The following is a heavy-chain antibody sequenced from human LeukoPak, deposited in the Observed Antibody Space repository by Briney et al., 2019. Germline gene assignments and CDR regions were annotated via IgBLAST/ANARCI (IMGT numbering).Heavy chain of an antibody. V-gene: IGHV3-66*04. CDR1: GFTVSSNY. CDR3: ARHGSPSGRLGP. Sequence: PGGSLRLSCAASGFTVSSNYMSWVRQAPGKGLEWVSDIYSGGSTYYADSVKGRFAISRDNSKNTLYLQMNSLTAEDTAVYYCARHGSPSGRLGPWGQGTLVTVSS. D-gene: IGHD6-25*01. CDR2: IYSGGST. J-gene: IGHJ5*02.